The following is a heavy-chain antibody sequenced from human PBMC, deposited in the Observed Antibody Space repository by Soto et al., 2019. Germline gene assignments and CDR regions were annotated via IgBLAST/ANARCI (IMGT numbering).Heavy chain of an antibody. D-gene: IGHD2-15*01. Sequence: VQLQQWGAGLLKPSETLSLTCAVYGGSFSGYYWRWIRQPPGKGLEWIGEINHSGSTNYNPSLKRRVTISVDTSKNQFSLKLSSVTAADTAVYYCARGGVVVVAATRWFDPWGQGILVTVSS. CDR2: INHSGST. CDR1: GGSFSGYY. V-gene: IGHV4-34*01. J-gene: IGHJ5*02. CDR3: ARGGVVVVAATRWFDP.